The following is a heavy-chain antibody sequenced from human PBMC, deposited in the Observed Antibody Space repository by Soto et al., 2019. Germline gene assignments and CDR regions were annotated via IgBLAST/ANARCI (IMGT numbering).Heavy chain of an antibody. CDR1: GGSISSYY. CDR2: IYYSGST. D-gene: IGHD3-10*01. V-gene: IGHV4-59*01. CDR3: ARVAPPYYYGSGYYYYMDV. Sequence: SETLSLTCTVSGGSISSYYWSWIRQPPGKGLEWIGYIYYSGSTNYNPFLKSRVTISVDTSKNQFFLKLSSVTAADTAVYYCARVAPPYYYGSGYYYYMDVWGKGTTVTVSS. J-gene: IGHJ6*03.